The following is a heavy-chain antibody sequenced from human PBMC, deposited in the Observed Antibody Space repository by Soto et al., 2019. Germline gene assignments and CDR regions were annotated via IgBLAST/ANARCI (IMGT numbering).Heavy chain of an antibody. J-gene: IGHJ4*02. V-gene: IGHV4-59*01. CDR1: GGSISSYY. CDR2: IYYSGST. Sequence: PEETLSLTCTVSGGSISSYYWSWIRQPPGKGLEWIGYIYYSGSTNYNPSLKSRVTISVDTSKNQFSLKLRSVTAADTAVYYCARDEDSGYYYYDDWGQGTPVTVSS. CDR3: ARDEDSGYYYYDD. D-gene: IGHD3-22*01.